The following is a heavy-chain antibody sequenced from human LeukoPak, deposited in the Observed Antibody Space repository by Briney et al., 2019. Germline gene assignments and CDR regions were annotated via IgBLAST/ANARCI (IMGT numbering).Heavy chain of an antibody. V-gene: IGHV1-18*01. Sequence: ASVKVSCKASGYTFTSYGISWVRQAPGQGLEWMGWISAYNGNTNYAQKLQGRVTMTTDTSTSTAYMELRSLRSDDTAVYYCARVGNRGSPRNNPQFDPWGQGTLVTVSS. D-gene: IGHD1-26*01. CDR2: ISAYNGNT. J-gene: IGHJ5*02. CDR1: GYTFTSYG. CDR3: ARVGNRGSPRNNPQFDP.